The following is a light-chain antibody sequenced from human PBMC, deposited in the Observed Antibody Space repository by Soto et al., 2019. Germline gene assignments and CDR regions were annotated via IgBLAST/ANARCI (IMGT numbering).Light chain of an antibody. CDR3: AAWDDSLNGLYV. J-gene: IGLJ1*01. CDR1: SSKIGSNS. Sequence: QSVLAQPPSASGTPGQRVTISCSGSSSKIGSNSVNWYQQLPGTAPKLLVYSTSQRPSGVPDRFSGSKSGTSASLAISALQSEDEADYFCAAWDDSLNGLYVFGTGTKATVL. V-gene: IGLV1-44*01. CDR2: STS.